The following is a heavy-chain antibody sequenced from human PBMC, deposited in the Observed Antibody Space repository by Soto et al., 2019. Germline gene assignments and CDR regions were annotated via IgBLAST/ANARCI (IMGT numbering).Heavy chain of an antibody. Sequence: EHLSRSCPVSGESISGSSYYWDGIRQPPGKGLEWIVSIYYTGTTSYNPSLKSRVTVSVDTSKNQFSLNLSAVTAADKSVYYCARAGLTNWGSRQGFDFRGKATLGSLSS. CDR1: GESISGSSYY. CDR2: IYYTGTT. CDR3: ARAGLTNWGSRQGFDF. D-gene: IGHD7-27*01. J-gene: IGHJ4*02. V-gene: IGHV4-39*01.